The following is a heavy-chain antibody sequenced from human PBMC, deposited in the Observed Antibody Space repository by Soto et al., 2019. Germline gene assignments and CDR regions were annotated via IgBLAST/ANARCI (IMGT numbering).Heavy chain of an antibody. V-gene: IGHV1-69*13. Sequence: GASVKVSCKASGGTFSSYAISWVRQAPGQGLEWMGGIIPIFGTANYAQKFQGRVTITADESTSTAYMELSSLRSEDTAVYYCARILVRGANPKQVAFDIWGQGTMVTVSS. CDR1: GGTFSSYA. J-gene: IGHJ3*02. CDR2: IIPIFGTA. D-gene: IGHD3-10*01. CDR3: ARILVRGANPKQVAFDI.